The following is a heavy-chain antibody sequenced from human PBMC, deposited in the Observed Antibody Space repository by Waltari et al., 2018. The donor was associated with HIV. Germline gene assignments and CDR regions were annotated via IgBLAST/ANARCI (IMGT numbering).Heavy chain of an antibody. CDR1: GGSFSGYY. J-gene: IGHJ4*02. V-gene: IGHV4-34*01. CDR3: ARGLVVAATNEGRFDY. CDR2: INHSGST. D-gene: IGHD2-15*01. Sequence: QVQLQQWGAGLLKPSETLSLTCAVYGGSFSGYYWSWIRQPPGKGLEWIGEINHSGSTNYNPSLKSRVTISVDTSKNQFSLKLSSVTAADTAVYYCARGLVVAATNEGRFDYWGQGTLVTVSS.